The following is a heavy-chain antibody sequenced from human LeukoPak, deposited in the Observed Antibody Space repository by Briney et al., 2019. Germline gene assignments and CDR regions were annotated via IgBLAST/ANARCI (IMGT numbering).Heavy chain of an antibody. CDR2: IYYSGST. V-gene: IGHV4-59*01. J-gene: IGHJ5*02. CDR1: GGSISSYY. Sequence: PSETLSLTCTVSGGSISSYYWNWIRQPPGKGLEWIGYIYYSGSTNYNPSLKSRVTISVDMSKNQFSLKLSSVTAADTAVYYCARDLRNNWFEPWGQGTLVTVSS. CDR3: ARDLRNNWFEP.